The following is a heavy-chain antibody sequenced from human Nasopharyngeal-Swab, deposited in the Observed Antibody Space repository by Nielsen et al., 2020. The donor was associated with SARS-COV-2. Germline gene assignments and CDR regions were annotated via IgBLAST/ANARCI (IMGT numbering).Heavy chain of an antibody. Sequence: WIRQPPGKGPEWIGSIYYSGSTYYNPSLKSRVTISVDTSKNQFSLKLSSVTAADTAVYYCARERGRGGIWNYYYYYYMDVWGKGTTVTVSS. CDR3: ARERGRGGIWNYYYYYYMDV. D-gene: IGHD1-1*01. J-gene: IGHJ6*03. CDR2: IYYSGST. V-gene: IGHV4-39*07.